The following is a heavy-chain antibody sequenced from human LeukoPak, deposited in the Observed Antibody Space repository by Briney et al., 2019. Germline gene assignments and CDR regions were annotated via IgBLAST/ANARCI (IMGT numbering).Heavy chain of an antibody. J-gene: IGHJ5*02. V-gene: IGHV1-2*02. D-gene: IGHD3-10*01. CDR1: GYTFTGYY. CDR3: ARGGSGSYFSWLDP. Sequence: ASVKVSCKASGYTFTGYYIHWVRQAPGQGLECRGWINPNSGGTNYAQKFQGRVTMTRDTSISTAYMELSRLRSDDTAVYYCARGGSGSYFSWLDPWGQGTPVTVSS. CDR2: INPNSGGT.